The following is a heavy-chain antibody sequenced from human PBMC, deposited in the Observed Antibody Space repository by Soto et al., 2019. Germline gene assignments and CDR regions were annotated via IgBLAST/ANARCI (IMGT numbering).Heavy chain of an antibody. J-gene: IGHJ3*02. V-gene: IGHV3-30*18. Sequence: GGSLRLSCAASGFTFSSYDIHWVRQAPGKGLEWVALISYDGNNKYYADSVKGRFTISRDNSKNTLYLQMNSLRAEDTAVYYCAKLITMVRGVIMDAFDIWGQGTXVTVSS. D-gene: IGHD3-10*01. CDR3: AKLITMVRGVIMDAFDI. CDR1: GFTFSSYD. CDR2: ISYDGNNK.